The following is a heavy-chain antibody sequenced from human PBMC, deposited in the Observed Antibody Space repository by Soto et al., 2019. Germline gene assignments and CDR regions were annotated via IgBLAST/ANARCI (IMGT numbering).Heavy chain of an antibody. CDR1: EFTFSDYS. CDR2: ISRSSSTI. J-gene: IGHJ6*02. V-gene: IGHV3-48*01. CDR3: ARDRIGDV. Sequence: EVQMVESGGGLVQPGGSLRLSCAASEFTFSDYSMIWVRQAPGKGLEWVSYISRSSSTIYYADSVKGRFTISRDNAKSSLYLQTNSLRAEDTAVYYCARDRIGDVWGQGTTVTVSS.